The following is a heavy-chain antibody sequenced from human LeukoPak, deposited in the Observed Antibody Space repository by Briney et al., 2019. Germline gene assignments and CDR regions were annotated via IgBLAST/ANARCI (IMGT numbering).Heavy chain of an antibody. Sequence: PGGSLRLSCAASGFTFSDSWTSWVRQAPGKGLEWVANMNQDGSEKDYVDSVKGRFTISRDNDRNSLYLQMGSLRAEDTAVYYCATYTHWVAGDVWGQGTTVTVSS. CDR2: MNQDGSEK. V-gene: IGHV3-7*01. CDR3: ATYTHWVAGDV. D-gene: IGHD3-16*01. J-gene: IGHJ6*02. CDR1: GFTFSDSW.